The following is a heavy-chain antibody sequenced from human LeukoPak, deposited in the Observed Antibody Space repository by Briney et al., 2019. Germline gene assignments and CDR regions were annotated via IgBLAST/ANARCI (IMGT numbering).Heavy chain of an antibody. Sequence: SETLSLTCAVYGGSFSGYYWSWIRQPPGKGLEWIGEINHSGGTNYNPSLKSRVTISVDTSKNQFSLKLSSVTAADTAVYYCARSRYYDFWSGYYSDYWGQGTLVTVSS. V-gene: IGHV4-34*01. CDR1: GGSFSGYY. J-gene: IGHJ4*02. CDR2: INHSGGT. CDR3: ARSRYYDFWSGYYSDY. D-gene: IGHD3-3*01.